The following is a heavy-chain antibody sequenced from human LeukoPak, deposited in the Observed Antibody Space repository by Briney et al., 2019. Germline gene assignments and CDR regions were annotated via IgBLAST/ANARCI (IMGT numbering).Heavy chain of an antibody. CDR2: INHSGST. CDR1: GGSFSGYY. Sequence: SETLSLTCAVYGGSFSGYYWSWIRQPPGKGLEWIGEINHSGSTNYNPSLKSRVTISVDTSKNQFSLKLSSVTAADTAVYYCARGLGYSSSKAHYWGQGALVTVSS. J-gene: IGHJ4*02. V-gene: IGHV4-34*01. D-gene: IGHD6-6*01. CDR3: ARGLGYSSSKAHY.